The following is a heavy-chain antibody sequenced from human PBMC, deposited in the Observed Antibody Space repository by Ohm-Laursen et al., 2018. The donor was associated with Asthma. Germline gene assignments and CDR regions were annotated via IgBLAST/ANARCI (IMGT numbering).Heavy chain of an antibody. CDR2: IYYSGNT. D-gene: IGHD5-18*01. CDR1: GGSISSGNYY. CDR3: ARDPNVDTAMVGYFDL. V-gene: IGHV4-31*03. Sequence: SQTLSLTCTVSGGSISSGNYYWSWIRQHPGKGLEWIGYIYYSGNTYYNPSLKSRVTISVDTSKNQFSLKLSSVTAADTAVYYCARDPNVDTAMVGYFDLWGRGTLVTVSS. J-gene: IGHJ2*01.